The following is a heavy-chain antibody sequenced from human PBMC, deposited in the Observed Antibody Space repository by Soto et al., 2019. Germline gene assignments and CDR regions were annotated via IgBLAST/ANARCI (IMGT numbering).Heavy chain of an antibody. CDR3: AKESSSQPSYYFDY. CDR1: GFTFDDYA. Sequence: GGSLRLSCAASGFTFDDYAMHWVRQAPGKGLEWVSGISWNSGSIGYADSVKGRFTISRDNAKNSLYLQMNSLRAEDTALYYCAKESSSQPSYYFDYWGQGTLVTVSS. D-gene: IGHD6-6*01. CDR2: ISWNSGSI. J-gene: IGHJ4*02. V-gene: IGHV3-9*01.